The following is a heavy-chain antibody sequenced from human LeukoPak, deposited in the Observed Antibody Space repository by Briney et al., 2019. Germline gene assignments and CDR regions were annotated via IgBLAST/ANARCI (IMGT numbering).Heavy chain of an antibody. CDR3: AKDAERGFDYSNSLDK. CDR1: KFTFRHYG. CDR2: IWNDGSSQ. V-gene: IGHV3-33*06. J-gene: IGHJ4*02. D-gene: IGHD4-11*01. Sequence: GGSLRLSCAASKFTFRHYGMHWVRQAPGEGLEWVAVIWNDGSSQYYADSVKGRFTVSRDNSQNTLFLQMNNLRPEDTAVYCAKDAERGFDYSNSLDKWGQGTLVTVSS.